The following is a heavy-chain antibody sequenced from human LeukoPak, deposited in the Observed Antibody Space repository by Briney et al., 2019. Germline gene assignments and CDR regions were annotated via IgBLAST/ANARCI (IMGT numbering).Heavy chain of an antibody. Sequence: SETLSLTCTVSGGSISSGGYYWSWIRQHPGKGLEWIGYIYYSGSTNYNPSLKSRVTISVDTSKNQFSLKLSSVTAADTAVYYCARVHTTVTTYYFDYWGQGTLVTVSS. CDR3: ARVHTTVTTYYFDY. CDR2: IYYSGST. D-gene: IGHD4-17*01. J-gene: IGHJ4*02. V-gene: IGHV4-61*08. CDR1: GGSISSGGYY.